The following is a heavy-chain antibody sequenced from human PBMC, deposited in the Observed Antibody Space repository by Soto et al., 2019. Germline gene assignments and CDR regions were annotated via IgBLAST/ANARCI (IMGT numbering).Heavy chain of an antibody. D-gene: IGHD6-19*01. J-gene: IGHJ4*02. CDR1: GFSLNTSGMC. CDR3: ARIRNTRGSGWYYFDY. CDR2: NDWDEEK. V-gene: IGHV2-70*01. Sequence: SGPTLVNPTQTLTLTFTFSGFSLNTSGMCVSWNRQPPGKALEWLALNDWDEEKYYKTTLKTRLTISKDTSKNQVVLTMTNMDPVDTATYYCARIRNTRGSGWYYFDYWGQGTLVTVSS.